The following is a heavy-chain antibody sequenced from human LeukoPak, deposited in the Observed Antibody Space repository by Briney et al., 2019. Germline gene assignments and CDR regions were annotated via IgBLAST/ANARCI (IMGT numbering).Heavy chain of an antibody. CDR2: ISAYNVNT. V-gene: IGHV1-18*01. CDR3: ARDGGGGYVGNY. J-gene: IGHJ4*02. CDR1: GYTFTNYG. D-gene: IGHD5-12*01. Sequence: ASVKVSCKASGYTFTNYGIIWVRQAPGQGLEWMGWISAYNVNTKYPQKFQGRLTMTTDTSRSTTYMELRSLRSDDTAVYYCARDGGGGYVGNYWGQGTLVTVSS.